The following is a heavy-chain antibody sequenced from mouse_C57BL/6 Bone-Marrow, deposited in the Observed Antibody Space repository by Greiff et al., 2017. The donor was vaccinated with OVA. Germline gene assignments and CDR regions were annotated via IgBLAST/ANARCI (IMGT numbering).Heavy chain of an antibody. CDR1: GYAFTNYL. CDR2: INPGSGGT. Sequence: VQLQQSGAELVRPGTSVTVSCKASGYAFTNYLIEWVKQRPGQGLEWIGVINPGSGGTNYNEKFKGKATLTADKSSSTAYMQLSSLTSEDSAVYFCARYWGAYWGQGTLVTVSA. D-gene: IGHD4-1*01. V-gene: IGHV1-54*01. J-gene: IGHJ3*01. CDR3: ARYWGAY.